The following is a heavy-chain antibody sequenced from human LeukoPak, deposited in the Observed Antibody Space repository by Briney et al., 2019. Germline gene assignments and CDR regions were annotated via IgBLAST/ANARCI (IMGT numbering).Heavy chain of an antibody. J-gene: IGHJ4*02. CDR1: GYTFTGYY. CDR3: ARDPGYCSSISCYRGGFDS. D-gene: IGHD2-2*02. Sequence: ASVKVSCKASGYTFTGYYMHWVRQAPGQGLEWMGWINPNSGGTNYAQKFQGRVTMTRDTSISTAYMELSRLRSDDTAVYYCARDPGYCSSISCYRGGFDSWGQGTLVTVSS. CDR2: INPNSGGT. V-gene: IGHV1-2*02.